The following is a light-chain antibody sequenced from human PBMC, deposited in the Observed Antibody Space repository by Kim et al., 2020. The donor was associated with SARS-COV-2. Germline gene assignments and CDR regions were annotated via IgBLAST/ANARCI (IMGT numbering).Light chain of an antibody. CDR3: QQSYSTPPT. J-gene: IGKJ4*01. CDR2: SAS. CDR1: QSISSY. V-gene: IGKV1-39*01. Sequence: VSVGDRVTIACRSSQSISSYLNWYQQKPGKAPKLLLYSASSLQSGVPSRFSGSGSGTDFTLTISSLQPEDFATYYCQQSYSTPPTFGGGTKVDIK.